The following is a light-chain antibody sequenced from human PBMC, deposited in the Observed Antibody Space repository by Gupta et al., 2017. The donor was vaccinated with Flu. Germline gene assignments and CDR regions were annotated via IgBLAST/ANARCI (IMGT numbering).Light chain of an antibody. J-gene: IGLJ2*01. CDR3: GSYGAVGV. CDR2: EVS. Sequence: QSALTQPASVSGSPGQSIAISCTGTNSDIGAYNYVSWYQQHPGKAPKLMIYEVSNRPSGVSTRFSGCKSGNTASLTISGLQAEDEADYYCGSYGAVGVLGGGTKVTVL. V-gene: IGLV2-14*01. CDR1: NSDIGAYNY.